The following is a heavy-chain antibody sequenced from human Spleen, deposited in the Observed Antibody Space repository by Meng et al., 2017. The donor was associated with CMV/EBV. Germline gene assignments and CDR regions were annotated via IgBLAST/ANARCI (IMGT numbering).Heavy chain of an antibody. CDR2: IGSSGVYV. CDR3: ARWGHSSSWYLGY. Sequence: GESLKISCAASGFTFSPYSMNWVRQAPGKGLEWVSSIGSSGVYVYYANSVKGRFTISRDNARNSLYLQMNSLTAADTAVYFCARWGHSSSWYLGYWGQGTLVTVSS. D-gene: IGHD6-13*01. V-gene: IGHV3-21*01. CDR1: GFTFSPYS. J-gene: IGHJ4*02.